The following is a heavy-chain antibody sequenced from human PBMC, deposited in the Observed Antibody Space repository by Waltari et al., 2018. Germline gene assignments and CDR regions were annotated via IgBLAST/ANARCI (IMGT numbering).Heavy chain of an antibody. CDR2: AHHSGTT. CDR3: ARDGSGVAGWVSMY. Sequence: QVQLQESGPGLVEPSETLSLTCAVSGFSIGSGYWWGWFRQPPGKGLEWIGLAHHSGTTYYNPALKSRVTISVDTSKNQFSLKLSSVTATDTAVYYCARDGSGVAGWVSMYWGQGTLVTVSS. D-gene: IGHD3-3*01. J-gene: IGHJ4*02. V-gene: IGHV4-38-2*02. CDR1: GFSIGSGYW.